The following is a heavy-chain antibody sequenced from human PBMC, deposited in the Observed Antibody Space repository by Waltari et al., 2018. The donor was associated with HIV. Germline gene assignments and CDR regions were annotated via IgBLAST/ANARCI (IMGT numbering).Heavy chain of an antibody. CDR3: AREGIVAAPFDF. CDR1: GFIFRGFA. J-gene: IGHJ4*02. Sequence: QVQLVESGGGLVQPGGSLRIPCAASGFIFRGFAIPWVRQAPGKGLEWVAVISRDGSSKYYADSMQGRFTISRDNSKNSLHLHMNSLRPKDTAVYYCAREGIVAAPFDFWGLGTLVTVSS. CDR2: ISRDGSSK. V-gene: IGHV3-30*01. D-gene: IGHD2-15*01.